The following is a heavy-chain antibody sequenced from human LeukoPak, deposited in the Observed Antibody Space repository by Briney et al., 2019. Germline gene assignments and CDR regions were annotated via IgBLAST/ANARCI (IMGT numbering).Heavy chain of an antibody. D-gene: IGHD3-22*01. CDR3: ARVGGPPYYYDSSGYYLDY. J-gene: IGHJ4*02. V-gene: IGHV4-39*07. Sequence: SETLSLTCTVSGGSISGSNYYWGWIRQPPGKGLEWIGSIYYSGSTYYNPSLKSRVTISIDTSNNQFSLKLTSVTAADTAMYYCARVGGPPYYYDSSGYYLDYWGQGTLVTVSS. CDR2: IYYSGST. CDR1: GGSISGSNYY.